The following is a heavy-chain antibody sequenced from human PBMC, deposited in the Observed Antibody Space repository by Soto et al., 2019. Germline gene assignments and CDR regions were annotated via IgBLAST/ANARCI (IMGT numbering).Heavy chain of an antibody. D-gene: IGHD2-21*02. CDR1: GGTFSSYA. J-gene: IGHJ4*02. V-gene: IGHV1-69*12. Sequence: QVQLVQSGAEVKKPETSVKVSCKASGGTFSSYAISWVRQAPGQGLEWMGGIIPMFDTTNYAQKFQGRVTMTADESTSTAYMEWSSLRSEDTAVYYCARAYCVGDCYSGFDYWGQGTLVTVSS. CDR3: ARAYCVGDCYSGFDY. CDR2: IIPMFDTT.